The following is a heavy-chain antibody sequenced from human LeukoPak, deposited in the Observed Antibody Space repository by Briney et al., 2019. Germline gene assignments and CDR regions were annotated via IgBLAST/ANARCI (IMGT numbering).Heavy chain of an antibody. J-gene: IGHJ2*01. CDR2: INPSGGST. CDR3: ARGLTTVTTSLNGYFDL. CDR1: GYTFTSYY. D-gene: IGHD4-17*01. Sequence: ASVKVSCKASGYTFTSYYMHWVRQAPGQGLEWMGIINPSGGSTSYAQKFQGRVTMTRDTSTSTVYMELSSLRSEDTAVYYCARGLTTVTTSLNGYFDLGGGGTLVTVSS. V-gene: IGHV1-46*01.